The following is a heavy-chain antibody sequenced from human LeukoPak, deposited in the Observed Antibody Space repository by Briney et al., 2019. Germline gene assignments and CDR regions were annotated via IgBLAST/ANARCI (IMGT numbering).Heavy chain of an antibody. J-gene: IGHJ4*02. V-gene: IGHV3-30*04. D-gene: IGHD5-24*01. CDR1: GFTFSSYA. Sequence: GGSLRLSCAASGFTFSSYAMHWVRQAPGKGLEWVAVISYDGSNKYYADSVKGRFTISRDNSKNTLYLQVNSLRAEDTAVYYCARADGYFGGFDYWGQGTLVTVSS. CDR2: ISYDGSNK. CDR3: ARADGYFGGFDY.